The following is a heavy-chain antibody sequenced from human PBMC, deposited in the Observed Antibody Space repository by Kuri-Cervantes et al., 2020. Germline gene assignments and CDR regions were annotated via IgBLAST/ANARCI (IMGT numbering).Heavy chain of an antibody. D-gene: IGHD3-22*01. CDR3: AREPGSGYFFDY. V-gene: IGHV3-33*08. CDR1: GFTFSSYA. Sequence: GESLKISCAASGFTFSSYAMSWVRQAPGKGLEWVAVIWYDGSNKYYADSVKGRFTISRDNSKNTLYLQMNSLRAEDTAVYYCAREPGSGYFFDYWGQGTLVTVSS. CDR2: IWYDGSNK. J-gene: IGHJ4*02.